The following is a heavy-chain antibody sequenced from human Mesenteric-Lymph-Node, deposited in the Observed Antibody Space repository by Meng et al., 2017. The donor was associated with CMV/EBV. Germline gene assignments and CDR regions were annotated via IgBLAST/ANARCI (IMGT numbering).Heavy chain of an antibody. D-gene: IGHD5-18*01. CDR3: ARHPLLTPMASAFDY. CDR1: GGSISSTGHY. V-gene: IGHV4-39*01. Sequence: SGGSISSTGHYWGWIRQPPGKGLEWIGSIYYSGSTYYNPSLKSRVTISVDTSKNQFSLRLSSVTAADTAVYYCARHPLLTPMASAFDYWGQGTLVTVSS. J-gene: IGHJ4*02. CDR2: IYYSGST.